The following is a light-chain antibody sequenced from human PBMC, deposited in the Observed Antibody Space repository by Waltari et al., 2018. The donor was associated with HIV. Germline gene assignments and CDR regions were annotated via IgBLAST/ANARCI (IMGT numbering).Light chain of an antibody. CDR2: DKN. CDR3: GTWDSSLNPGGV. V-gene: IGLV1-51*01. Sequence: QSVLTQPPSVSAAPGQKVTISCSGSNSNIGNNYVFWYQQLPGTAPKLLIYDKNKRPAGIPDRCSASKSGTSATLGITGLQTGDEAEYYCGTWDSSLNPGGVFGGGTKLTVL. J-gene: IGLJ3*02. CDR1: NSNIGNNY.